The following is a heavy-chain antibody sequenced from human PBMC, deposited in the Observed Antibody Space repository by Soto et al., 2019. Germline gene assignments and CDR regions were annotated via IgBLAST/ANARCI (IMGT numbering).Heavy chain of an antibody. V-gene: IGHV3-48*01. Sequence: EVQLVESGGGLVQPGGSLRLSCAASGFTFSSYSMNWVRQAPGKGLEWVSYISRSSSTIYYADSVKGRFTISRDNAKNSLYLQMNSLRAEDTAVYYCARDSGYSYGPLDYWGQGTLVTVSS. CDR3: ARDSGYSYGPLDY. CDR2: ISRSSSTI. CDR1: GFTFSSYS. J-gene: IGHJ4*02. D-gene: IGHD5-18*01.